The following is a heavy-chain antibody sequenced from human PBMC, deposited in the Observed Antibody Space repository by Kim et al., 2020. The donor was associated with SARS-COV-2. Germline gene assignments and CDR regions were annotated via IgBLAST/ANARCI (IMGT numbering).Heavy chain of an antibody. D-gene: IGHD2-21*02. CDR3: ARDRDTVVVTAYDAFDI. Sequence: GGSLRLSCAASGFTFSSYGLHWVRQAPGKGLEWVAVIWYDGSNKYYADSVKGRFTISRDNSKNTLYLQMNSLRAEDTAVYYCARDRDTVVVTAYDAFDIWGQVTMVTVS. CDR1: GFTFSSYG. CDR2: IWYDGSNK. V-gene: IGHV3-33*01. J-gene: IGHJ3*02.